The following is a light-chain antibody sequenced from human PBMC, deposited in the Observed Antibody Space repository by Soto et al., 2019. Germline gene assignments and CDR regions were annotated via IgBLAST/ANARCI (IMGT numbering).Light chain of an antibody. CDR1: GADFD. CDR3: SSYTTTSTLV. Sequence: QSVLTQPPSVSGAPGQRVIISCTNIGADFDVLWYQQLPGTAPKLIISEVRNRPSGISYRFTGSKSGNTASLTISGLQAEDEADYYCSSYTTTSTLVFGGGTKLTVL. CDR2: EVR. V-gene: IGLV2-14*01. J-gene: IGLJ3*02.